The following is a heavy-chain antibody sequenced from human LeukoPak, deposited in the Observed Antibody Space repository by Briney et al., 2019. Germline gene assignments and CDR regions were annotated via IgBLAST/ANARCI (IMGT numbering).Heavy chain of an antibody. Sequence: GGSLRPSCAASGFTFDDYGMSWVRQAPGKGLEWVSGINWNGGSTGYADSVKGRFTISRDNAKNSLYLQMNSPRAEDTALYHCARRLNYYDSSGTEGYYFDYWGQGTLVTVSS. CDR3: ARRLNYYDSSGTEGYYFDY. CDR1: GFTFDDYG. J-gene: IGHJ4*02. V-gene: IGHV3-20*01. CDR2: INWNGGST. D-gene: IGHD3-22*01.